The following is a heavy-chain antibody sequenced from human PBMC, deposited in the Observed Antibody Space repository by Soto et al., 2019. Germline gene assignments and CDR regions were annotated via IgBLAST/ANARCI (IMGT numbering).Heavy chain of an antibody. CDR2: IYHIGST. V-gene: IGHV4-34*01. Sequence: PSETLSLTCAVYGGSFSGYYWSWIRQPPGKGLEWIGEIYHIGSTTFNPSLKSRVTVSVDKSKNHFSLKLSSVTAADTAVDYCARAPRSIAAGGMGDWGQGMLVTVSS. CDR1: GGSFSGYY. CDR3: ARAPRSIAAGGMGD. D-gene: IGHD6-13*01. J-gene: IGHJ4*01.